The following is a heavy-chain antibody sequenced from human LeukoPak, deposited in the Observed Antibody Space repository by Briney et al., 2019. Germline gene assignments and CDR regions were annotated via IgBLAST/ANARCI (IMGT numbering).Heavy chain of an antibody. V-gene: IGHV4-4*07. Sequence: SETLSLTCTVSGDSMSSYYWNFIRQPAGKGLEWIGRIHTSWTTYYNPSLKSRITMSVDTSRNQFSLRLTSVTAADTAVYYCARGDYYDGGGRNWFDPWGQGTLVTVSS. CDR2: IHTSWTT. CDR3: ARGDYYDGGGRNWFDP. CDR1: GDSMSSYY. J-gene: IGHJ5*02. D-gene: IGHD3-16*01.